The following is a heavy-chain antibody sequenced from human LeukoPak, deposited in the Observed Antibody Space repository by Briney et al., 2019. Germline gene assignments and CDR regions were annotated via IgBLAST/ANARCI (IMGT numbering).Heavy chain of an antibody. Sequence: SETLSLTCTVSGGSISSSSYYWGWIRQPPGKGLEWIGSIYYSGSTYYNPSLKSRVTISVDTSKNQFSLKLSSVTAADTAVYYCARRYSSSWYVSHYFDYWGQGTLVTVSS. CDR1: GGSISSSSYY. V-gene: IGHV4-39*01. D-gene: IGHD6-13*01. J-gene: IGHJ4*02. CDR3: ARRYSSSWYVSHYFDY. CDR2: IYYSGST.